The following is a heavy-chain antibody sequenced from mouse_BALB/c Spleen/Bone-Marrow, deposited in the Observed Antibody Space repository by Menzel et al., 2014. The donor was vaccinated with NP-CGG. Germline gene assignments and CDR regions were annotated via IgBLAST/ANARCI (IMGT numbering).Heavy chain of an antibody. CDR1: GYTFTDYV. CDR3: ASRGEVRRHYYAMDY. CDR2: IYPGSGST. D-gene: IGHD2-14*01. J-gene: IGHJ4*01. Sequence: QVQLKDSGPELVKPGASVKMSCKASGYTFTDYVISWVKQRTGQGLEWIGEIYPGSGSTYYNEKFKGKATLAADKSSNTAYMQLSSLTSEDSAVYFCASRGEVRRHYYAMDYWGQGTSVTVSP. V-gene: IGHV1-77*01.